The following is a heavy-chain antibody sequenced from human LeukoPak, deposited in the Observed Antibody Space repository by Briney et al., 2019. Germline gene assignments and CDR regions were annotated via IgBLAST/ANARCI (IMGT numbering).Heavy chain of an antibody. D-gene: IGHD3-22*01. V-gene: IGHV3-30*03. CDR3: ASARTNITESSGYDAFDT. J-gene: IGHJ3*02. CDR2: ISYDGSDK. CDR1: GSTFSNYG. Sequence: GGSLRLSCAASGSTFSNYGMHWVRQAPGKGLEWVAVISYDGSDKYYADSVKGRSTISRDNSKNTVYLQMNSLRAEDTAVYYCASARTNITESSGYDAFDTRGQGEIVTVSS.